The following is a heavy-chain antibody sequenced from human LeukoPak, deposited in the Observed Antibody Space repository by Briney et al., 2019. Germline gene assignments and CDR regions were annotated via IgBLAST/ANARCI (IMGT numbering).Heavy chain of an antibody. CDR2: ISGSGGST. D-gene: IGHD2-2*01. Sequence: GGSLRLSCAASGFTFSSYAMSWVRQAPGKGLEWVSAISGSGGSTYYADFVKGRFTISRDNSKNTLYLQMNSLRAEDTAVYYCAKDSCSSTSCYGYGGAFDIWGQGTMVTVSS. V-gene: IGHV3-23*01. CDR3: AKDSCSSTSCYGYGGAFDI. J-gene: IGHJ3*02. CDR1: GFTFSSYA.